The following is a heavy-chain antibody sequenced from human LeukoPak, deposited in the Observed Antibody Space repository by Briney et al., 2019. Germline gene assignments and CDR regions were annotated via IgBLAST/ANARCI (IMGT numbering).Heavy chain of an antibody. V-gene: IGHV4-39*01. J-gene: IGHJ6*03. D-gene: IGHD3-10*01. CDR1: GVSISSSSYY. Sequence: PSETLSLTCNVSGVSISSSSYYWGWIRQPPGKGLEWIGSISYSGNTYYNPSLKSRVTIFVDTSKNQFSLKLSSVTAADTAVYYCARHRRDPPHHYSSGSYYNSDKGPHYMDVWGKGTTVTISS. CDR2: ISYSGNT. CDR3: ARHRRDPPHHYSSGSYYNSDKGPHYMDV.